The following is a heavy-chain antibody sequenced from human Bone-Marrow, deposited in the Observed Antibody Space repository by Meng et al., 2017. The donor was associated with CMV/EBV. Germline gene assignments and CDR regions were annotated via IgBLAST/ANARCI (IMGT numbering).Heavy chain of an antibody. CDR3: ASSIAAQFDY. D-gene: IGHD6-6*01. CDR2: ISSSSSYI. V-gene: IGHV3-21*01. CDR1: GFTFSSYS. J-gene: IGHJ4*02. Sequence: GESLKISCAASGFTFSSYSMNWVRQAPGKGLEWVSSISSSSSYIYYADSVKGRFTISRDNAKNSLYLQMNNLRAEDTAVYYCASSIAAQFDYWGQGTLVTVSS.